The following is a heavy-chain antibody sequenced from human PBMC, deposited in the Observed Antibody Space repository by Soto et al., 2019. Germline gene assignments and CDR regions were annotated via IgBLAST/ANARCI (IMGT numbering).Heavy chain of an antibody. Sequence: SETLSLTCTVSGGSISSSSYYWGWIRQPPGKGLEWIGSIYYSGSTYYNPSLKSRVTISVDTSKNQFSLKLSSVTAADTVVYYCASYGRTRQELPNNYDFWSGYSDVPIGSWFDPWGQGTLVTVSS. D-gene: IGHD3-3*01. CDR1: GGSISSSSYY. CDR3: ASYGRTRQELPNNYDFWSGYSDVPIGSWFDP. V-gene: IGHV4-39*01. CDR2: IYYSGST. J-gene: IGHJ5*02.